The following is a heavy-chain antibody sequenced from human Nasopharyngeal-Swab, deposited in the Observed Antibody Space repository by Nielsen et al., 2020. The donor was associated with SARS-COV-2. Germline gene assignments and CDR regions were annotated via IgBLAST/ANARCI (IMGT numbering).Heavy chain of an antibody. D-gene: IGHD5-18*01. CDR3: TPGRGYSYGNIYYFDY. V-gene: IGHV3-15*01. Sequence: GGSLRLSCAASGFTFSNAWMSWVRQAPGKGLEWVGRIKSKTDGGTTDYAAPVKGRFTISRDDSKNTLYLQMNSLKTEDTAVYYCTPGRGYSYGNIYYFDYWGQGTLVTVSS. J-gene: IGHJ4*02. CDR2: IKSKTDGGTT. CDR1: GFTFSNAW.